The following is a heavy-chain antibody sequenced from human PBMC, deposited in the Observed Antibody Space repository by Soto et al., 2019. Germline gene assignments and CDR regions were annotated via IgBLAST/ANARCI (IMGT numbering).Heavy chain of an antibody. CDR3: VRGGHGSGSYLGSY. D-gene: IGHD3-10*01. J-gene: IGHJ4*02. Sequence: EVQLVESGGGLAQPGGSLRLSCVASGFTFTTYWMSWVRRAPGKGLEWVANIRQDGGAQYYVDSVKGRFTISRDNAKNSVYLQMDSLRAEDTAVYYCVRGGHGSGSYLGSYWGQGILVTVSS. CDR2: IRQDGGAQ. CDR1: GFTFTTYW. V-gene: IGHV3-7*03.